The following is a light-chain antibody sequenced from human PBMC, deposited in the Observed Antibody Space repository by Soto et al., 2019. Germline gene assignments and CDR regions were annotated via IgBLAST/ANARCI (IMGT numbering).Light chain of an antibody. CDR3: QSYDSSLSGYV. V-gene: IGLV1-40*01. J-gene: IGLJ1*01. CDR2: NNN. CDR1: SSNIGAGYD. Sequence: QSVLTQPPSVSGAPGQRVTISCTGSSSNIGAGYDVHWYRHLPGTAPKLLIYNNNIRPPGVPDRFSGSKSGTSAFLAITGLQAEDEADYYCQSYDSSLSGYVFGTGTKVTVL.